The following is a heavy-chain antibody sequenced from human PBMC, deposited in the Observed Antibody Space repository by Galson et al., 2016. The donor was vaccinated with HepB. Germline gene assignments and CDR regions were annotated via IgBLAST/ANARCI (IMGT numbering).Heavy chain of an antibody. D-gene: IGHD3-3*02. J-gene: IGHJ4*02. CDR2: ISYSGSTT. CDR3: ARVPASTRFDY. Sequence: SETLSLTCTVSGASISSSSYYWGWIRQPPGKGLEWIASISYSGSTTYYNPSLKSRVPISIDTSKNQFSLKLNSVTAADTAVYYCARVPASTRFDYWGQGTLVTVSS. CDR1: GASISSSSYY. V-gene: IGHV4-39*07.